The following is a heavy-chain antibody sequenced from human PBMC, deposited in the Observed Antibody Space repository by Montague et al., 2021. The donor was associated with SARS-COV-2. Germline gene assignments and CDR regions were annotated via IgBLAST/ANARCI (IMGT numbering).Heavy chain of an antibody. CDR2: IYTSGST. V-gene: IGHV4-61*02. CDR1: GGSISSGSYY. Sequence: TLSLTCTVSGGSISSGSYYWNWIRQPAGKGLEWIGRIYTSGSTNYNPSLKSRVTISVDMSKNQFSLKLSSVTAADTAVYYCARESLHLTGYYNDYFDYWGQGTLVTVSS. D-gene: IGHD3-9*01. J-gene: IGHJ4*02. CDR3: ARESLHLTGYYNDYFDY.